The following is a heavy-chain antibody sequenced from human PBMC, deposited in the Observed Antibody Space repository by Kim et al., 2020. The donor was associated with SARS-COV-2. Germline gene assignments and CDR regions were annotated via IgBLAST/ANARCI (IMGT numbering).Heavy chain of an antibody. Sequence: ASVKVSCKPSGYTFTNNLIHWVRQAPGQRLEWMGRIDPGNGDTRYSQRVQGRVTVTWDTSASIAYMEMSSLRSEDTAVYYCVRDPRNYATFGDYWGQGSLVTVSS. CDR2: IDPGNGDT. D-gene: IGHD2-15*01. CDR1: GYTFTNNL. V-gene: IGHV1-3*01. CDR3: VRDPRNYATFGDY. J-gene: IGHJ4*02.